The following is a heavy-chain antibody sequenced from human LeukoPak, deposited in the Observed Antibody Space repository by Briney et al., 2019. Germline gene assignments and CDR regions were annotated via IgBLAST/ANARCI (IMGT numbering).Heavy chain of an antibody. CDR2: IYHSGSP. Sequence: SETLSLTCTVSGYSISSAYYWGWIRQPPGKGLEWIGSIYHSGSPYYNPSLKSRVTISVDTSKNQFSLKLSSVTAADTAVYYCARVYSAGYSSGWPFDAFDIWGQGTMVTVSS. J-gene: IGHJ3*02. D-gene: IGHD6-19*01. CDR3: ARVYSAGYSSGWPFDAFDI. CDR1: GYSISSAYY. V-gene: IGHV4-38-2*02.